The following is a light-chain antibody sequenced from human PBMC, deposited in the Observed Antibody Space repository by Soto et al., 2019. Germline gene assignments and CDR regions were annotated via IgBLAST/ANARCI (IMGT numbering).Light chain of an antibody. Sequence: QSVLTQPPSVSAAPGQKVTISCSGSYSNIGLNSVSWYQQFPGTAPKLLIYDNHKRPSGTPDRFSGSKSGTSATLGITGVQTGDEADYYCGTWDSSLRAGVFGTGTKVTVL. CDR1: YSNIGLNS. CDR3: GTWDSSLRAGV. CDR2: DNH. V-gene: IGLV1-51*01. J-gene: IGLJ1*01.